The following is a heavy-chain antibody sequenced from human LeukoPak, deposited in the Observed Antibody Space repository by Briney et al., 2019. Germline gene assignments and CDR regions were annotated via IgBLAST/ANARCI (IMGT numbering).Heavy chain of an antibody. Sequence: GESLKISCKASGYSFINYWLGWVRQRPGKGLEWIGVIYPGDSDTRYNPPFQGQVTISADRSISTAFLQWNSLKPSDSAIYYCARRNSMVRGALDPWGQGTLVTVSS. CDR2: IYPGDSDT. V-gene: IGHV5-51*01. CDR1: GYSFINYW. CDR3: ARRNSMVRGALDP. J-gene: IGHJ5*02. D-gene: IGHD3-10*01.